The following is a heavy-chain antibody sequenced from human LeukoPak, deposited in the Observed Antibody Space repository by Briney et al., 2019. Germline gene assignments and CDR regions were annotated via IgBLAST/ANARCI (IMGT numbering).Heavy chain of an antibody. J-gene: IGHJ5*02. V-gene: IGHV4-39*01. D-gene: IGHD5-12*01. CDR3: ARHKGVYECSGYDLGGWFDP. CDR1: GGSISSSSYY. Sequence: SETLSLTCTVSGGSISSSSYYWGWIRQPPGKGLEWIGSIYYSGSTYYNPSLKSRVTISVDTSKNQFSLKLSSVTAADTAVYYCARHKGVYECSGYDLGGWFDPWGQGTPVTVSS. CDR2: IYYSGST.